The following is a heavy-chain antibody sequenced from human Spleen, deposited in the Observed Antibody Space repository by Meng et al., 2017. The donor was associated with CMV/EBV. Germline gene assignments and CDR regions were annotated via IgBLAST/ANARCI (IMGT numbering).Heavy chain of an antibody. Sequence: QGELQQWGGGLLKPSETLSLTCAVYGGSFSGYYWSWIRQPPGKGLEWIGEINHSGSTNYNPSLKSRVTISVDTSKNQFSLKLSSVTAADTAVYYCAREEGVPAAPFDYWGQGILVTVSS. V-gene: IGHV4-34*01. CDR1: GGSFSGYY. D-gene: IGHD2-2*01. CDR2: INHSGST. CDR3: AREEGVPAAPFDY. J-gene: IGHJ4*02.